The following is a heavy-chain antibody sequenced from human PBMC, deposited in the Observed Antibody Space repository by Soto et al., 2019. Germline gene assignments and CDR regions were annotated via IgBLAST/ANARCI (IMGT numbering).Heavy chain of an antibody. CDR2: TYSGGTT. Sequence: EVQLVESGGGLVQPGGSLRLSCAASGFTVSSNYMSWVRQAPGKGLEWVSVTYSGGTTYYADSVKGRFTISRDNSYNVLDLQMNSLRPEDTAVYYCARDLWHGIAAAGPSDYWGQGTLVTVSS. J-gene: IGHJ4*02. CDR1: GFTVSSNY. CDR3: ARDLWHGIAAAGPSDY. D-gene: IGHD6-13*01. V-gene: IGHV3-66*01.